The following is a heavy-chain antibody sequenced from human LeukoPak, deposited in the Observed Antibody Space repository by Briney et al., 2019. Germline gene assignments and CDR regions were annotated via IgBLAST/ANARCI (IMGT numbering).Heavy chain of an antibody. CDR2: IDHSGST. J-gene: IGHJ6*03. Sequence: SETLSLTCSVSGYSISSGYYWGWIRQPPGKGLEWIGSIDHSGSTYYNPSLKSRVTISVDTSRNQFSLKLSSVTAADTAVYYCARERYCTSTSCSKSYYYMDVWGKGTTVTVSS. V-gene: IGHV4-38-2*02. D-gene: IGHD2-2*01. CDR1: GYSISSGYY. CDR3: ARERYCTSTSCSKSYYYMDV.